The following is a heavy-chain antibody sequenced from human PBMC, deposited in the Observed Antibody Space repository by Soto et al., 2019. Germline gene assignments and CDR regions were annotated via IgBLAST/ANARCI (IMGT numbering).Heavy chain of an antibody. CDR2: IIPIFGTA. CDR1: GGTFSRHA. J-gene: IGHJ5*02. V-gene: IGHV1-69*06. Sequence: QVQLVQSGAEVRKPGSSVKVSCKASGGTFSRHAISWVRQAPGQGLEWMGGIIPIFGTANHAQKFQGRVTITADKSTSTAYMELGSLRSEDTAVYYCARARVVGAPAYWFDPWGQGTLVTVSS. D-gene: IGHD1-26*01. CDR3: ARARVVGAPAYWFDP.